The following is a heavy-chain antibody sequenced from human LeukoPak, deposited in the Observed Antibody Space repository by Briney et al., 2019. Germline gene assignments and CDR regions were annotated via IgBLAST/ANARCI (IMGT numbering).Heavy chain of an antibody. V-gene: IGHV4-59*01. CDR2: IYYSGST. CDR1: GGSFSGYY. Sequence: SETLSLTCAVYGGSFSGYYWSWIRQPPGKGLEWIGYIYYSGSTNYNPSLKSRVTISVDTSKNQFSLKLSSVTAADTAVYYCARMVGWGARRYYYYYMDVRGKGTTVTISS. D-gene: IGHD1-26*01. J-gene: IGHJ6*03. CDR3: ARMVGWGARRYYYYYMDV.